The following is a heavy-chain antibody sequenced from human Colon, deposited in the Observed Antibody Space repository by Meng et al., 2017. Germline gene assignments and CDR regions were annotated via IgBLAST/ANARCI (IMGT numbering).Heavy chain of an antibody. D-gene: IGHD2-2*01. J-gene: IGHJ3*02. CDR2: ISWDGGST. CDR1: GFTFDDYA. Sequence: GGSLKISCAASGFTFDDYAMHWVRQAPGKGLEWVSLISWDGGSTYYADSVKGRFTISRDNSKNSLYLQMNSLRAEDTALYYCAKESYCSSTSCPNHAFDIWGQGTMVTVSS. CDR3: AKESYCSSTSCPNHAFDI. V-gene: IGHV3-43D*03.